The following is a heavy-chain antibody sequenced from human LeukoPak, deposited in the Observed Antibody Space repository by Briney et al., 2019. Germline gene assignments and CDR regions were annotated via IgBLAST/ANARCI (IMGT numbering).Heavy chain of an antibody. CDR2: ISGGGGST. CDR1: GFTFSTYA. V-gene: IGHV3-23*01. CDR3: AKGIVPAPNGAFEI. Sequence: PGGSLRLSCAASGFTFSTYAMSWVRQAPGKGLEWVSSISGGGGSTYYAGSVEGRFTISRDNSKNTLYLKMNSVRAEDTAVYYCAKGIVPAPNGAFEIWGQGTMVTVSS. D-gene: IGHD2-2*01. J-gene: IGHJ3*02.